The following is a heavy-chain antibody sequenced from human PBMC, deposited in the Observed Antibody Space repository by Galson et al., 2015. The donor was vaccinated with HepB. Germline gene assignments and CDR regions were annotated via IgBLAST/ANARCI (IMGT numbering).Heavy chain of an antibody. V-gene: IGHV3-30*04. CDR3: ARAPPNLNTVYYYYFYAMDV. CDR2: ISYDGNNK. Sequence: SLRLSCAASGFTFTSYSMDWVRQAPSKGLEWVAVISYDGNNKYYADSVRGRFTISRDNSKNTLYLQMDSLRAEDTAVYYCARAPPNLNTVYYYYFYAMDVGGQGTTVTVSS. J-gene: IGHJ6*02. CDR1: GFTFTSYS. D-gene: IGHD2-2*02.